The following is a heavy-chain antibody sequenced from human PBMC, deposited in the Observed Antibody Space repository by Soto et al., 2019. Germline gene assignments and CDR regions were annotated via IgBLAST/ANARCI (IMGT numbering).Heavy chain of an antibody. CDR2: IKSKTDGGTT. V-gene: IGHV3-15*01. Sequence: PGGSLRLSCASSVFTFINAWMSWVRQAPGKGLEWVGRIKSKTDGGTTDYAAPVKGRFTISRDDSKNTLYLQMNSLKTEDTAVYYCTTATPSELTRNEDCGQGTLVTVSS. J-gene: IGHJ4*02. D-gene: IGHD1-1*01. CDR1: VFTFINAW. CDR3: TTATPSELTRNED.